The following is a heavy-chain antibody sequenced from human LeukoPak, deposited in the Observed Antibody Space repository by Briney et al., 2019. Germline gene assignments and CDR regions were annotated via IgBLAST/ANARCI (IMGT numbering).Heavy chain of an antibody. D-gene: IGHD1-26*01. CDR2: ISSSSSHM. CDR1: GFTFNSYS. CDR3: VRDSGSSYGYYFLH. Sequence: GGSLSLSCAASGFTFNSYSMYWVRQAPGKGLEWVSSISSSSSHMFYADSVKGRFSNSRDNANNSLYLQMNSLRAEDTAVYYCVRDSGSSYGYYFLHWGQGTLVTVSS. J-gene: IGHJ1*01. V-gene: IGHV3-21*01.